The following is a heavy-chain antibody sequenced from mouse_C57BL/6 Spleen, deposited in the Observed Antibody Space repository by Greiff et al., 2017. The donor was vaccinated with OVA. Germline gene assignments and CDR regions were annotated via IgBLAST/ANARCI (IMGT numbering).Heavy chain of an antibody. D-gene: IGHD4-1*01. J-gene: IGHJ2*01. CDR3: AREGLGPYFDY. CDR2: IYPGDGDT. V-gene: IGHV1-82*01. Sequence: VQLQQSGPELVKPGASVKISCKASGYAFSSSWMNWVKQRPGKGLEWIGRIYPGDGDTNYNGKFKGKATLTADKSSSTAYMQLSSLTSEDSAVYFWAREGLGPYFDYWGQGTTLTVSS. CDR1: GYAFSSSW.